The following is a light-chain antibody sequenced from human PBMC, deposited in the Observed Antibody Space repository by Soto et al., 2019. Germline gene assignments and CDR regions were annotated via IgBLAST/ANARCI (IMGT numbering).Light chain of an antibody. CDR1: QRVTSSY. J-gene: IGKJ4*01. V-gene: IGKV3-20*01. CDR3: QQYGSSPRLT. CDR2: SAS. Sequence: EIVLTQSPGTLSLSPGERATLSCRASQRVTSSYLAWYQQKPGQAPRLLIYSASSRATGIPDRFSGSGSGTDFTLTISRLEPEDFAVYYCQQYGSSPRLTFGGGTKVDI.